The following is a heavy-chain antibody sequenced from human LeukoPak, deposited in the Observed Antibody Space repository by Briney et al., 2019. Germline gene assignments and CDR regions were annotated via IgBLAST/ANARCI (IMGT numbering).Heavy chain of an antibody. V-gene: IGHV3-66*01. D-gene: IGHD2-21*02. Sequence: GGSLRLSCAASGFTVSSNYMSWVRQAPGKGLEWVSVIYSGDSTYYADSVKGRFTISRDNSKNTLYLQMNSLRAEDTAVYYCARWVTADRGKKDAFDVWGQGTMVTVSS. J-gene: IGHJ3*01. CDR3: ARWVTADRGKKDAFDV. CDR1: GFTVSSNY. CDR2: IYSGDST.